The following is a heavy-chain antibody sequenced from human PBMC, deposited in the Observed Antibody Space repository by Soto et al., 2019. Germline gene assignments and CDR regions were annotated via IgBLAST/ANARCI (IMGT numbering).Heavy chain of an antibody. Sequence: GGSLRLSCAASGFTFSSYAMSWVRQAPGKGLEWVSAISGSGGSTYYADSVKGRFTISRDNSKNTLYLQMNSLRAEDTAVYYCAKSTEYSSSWYDSTESIDFDYWGQGTLVTVSS. D-gene: IGHD6-13*01. CDR2: ISGSGGST. CDR1: GFTFSSYA. CDR3: AKSTEYSSSWYDSTESIDFDY. J-gene: IGHJ4*02. V-gene: IGHV3-23*01.